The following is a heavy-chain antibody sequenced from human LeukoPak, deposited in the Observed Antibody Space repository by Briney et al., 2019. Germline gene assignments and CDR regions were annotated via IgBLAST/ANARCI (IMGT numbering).Heavy chain of an antibody. J-gene: IGHJ4*02. CDR2: IKSKTDGGTT. Sequence: NSGGSLRLSCAASRFTFSNAWMSWVRQAPGKGLEWVGRIKSKTDGGTTDYAAPVKGRFTISRDDSKNTLFLQMNSLETDDTAIYYCSFIVQDVWGQGTLVTVSS. CDR3: SFIVQDV. D-gene: IGHD2/OR15-2a*01. V-gene: IGHV3-15*01. CDR1: RFTFSNAW.